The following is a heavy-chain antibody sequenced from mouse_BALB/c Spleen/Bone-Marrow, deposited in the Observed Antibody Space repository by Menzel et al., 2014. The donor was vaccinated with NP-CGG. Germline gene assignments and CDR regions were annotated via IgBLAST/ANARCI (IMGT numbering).Heavy chain of an antibody. CDR1: GYSFTNYW. V-gene: IGHV1-74*01. CDR2: IHPSDSET. CDR3: ASGDYDGSWFAY. J-gene: IGHJ3*01. Sequence: VKLMESGAELVRPGASVKLSCKASGYSFTNYWMNWMKQRPGQGLEWIGMIHPSDSETRLNQKFKDKATLTVDKSSSTAYMQLSSPTSEDSAVYYCASGDYDGSWFAYWGQGTLVTVSA. D-gene: IGHD2-4*01.